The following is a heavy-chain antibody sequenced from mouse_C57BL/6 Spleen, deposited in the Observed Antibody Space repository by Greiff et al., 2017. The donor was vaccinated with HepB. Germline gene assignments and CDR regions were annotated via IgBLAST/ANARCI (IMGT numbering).Heavy chain of an antibody. D-gene: IGHD1-1*01. Sequence: VQLQQPGAELVKPGASVKLSCKASGYTFTSYWMQWVKQRPGQGLEWIGEIDPSDSYTNYNQKFKGKATLTVDTSSSTAYMQLSSLTSEDSAVYYCARTVRDAMDYWGQGTSVTVSS. J-gene: IGHJ4*01. CDR2: IDPSDSYT. CDR3: ARTVRDAMDY. CDR1: GYTFTSYW. V-gene: IGHV1-50*01.